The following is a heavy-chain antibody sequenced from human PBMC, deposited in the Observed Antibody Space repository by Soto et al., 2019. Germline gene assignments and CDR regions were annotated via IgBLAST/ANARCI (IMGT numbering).Heavy chain of an antibody. V-gene: IGHV4-30-4*08. D-gene: IGHD5-12*01. CDR3: ARETNGYDSNWFDP. J-gene: IGHJ5*02. CDR2: IYYSGST. Sequence: SETLSLTCTVSGGSISSGDYSWSWIRQPPGKGLEWIGYIYYSGSTYYNPSHKSRVIISVDTSKSQFSLKLSSVTAADTAVYYCARETNGYDSNWFDPWGQGTLVTVSS. CDR1: GGSISSGDYS.